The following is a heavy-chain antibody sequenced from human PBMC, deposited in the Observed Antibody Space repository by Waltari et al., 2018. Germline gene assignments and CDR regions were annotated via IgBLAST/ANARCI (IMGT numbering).Heavy chain of an antibody. CDR3: ARNQRGWFDAFDI. J-gene: IGHJ3*02. CDR2: IHYIGDT. V-gene: IGHV4-39*07. CDR1: GDPISNNNYY. Sequence: QLPLQESGPGLVEPSATLSLTYTASGDPISNNNYYWGWIRQPRGTGLQWIGSIHYIGDTYYSSSLKSRVIISVDTSNNQFSLRLTSVTAADTAIYFCARNQRGWFDAFDIWGQGTAVTVSS. D-gene: IGHD6-19*01.